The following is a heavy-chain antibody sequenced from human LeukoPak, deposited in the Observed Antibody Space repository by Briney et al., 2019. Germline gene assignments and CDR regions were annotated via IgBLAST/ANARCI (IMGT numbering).Heavy chain of an antibody. CDR1: GYSFTSYW. CDR3: ARLGGGYCSSTSCHGSYGY. Sequence: GESLKISCKGSGYSFTSYWIGWVRQMPGKGPEWMGILYPGDSDTRYSPSFQGQVTISAEKSISTAYQQWSSLKASDTAMYYCARLGGGYCSSTSCHGSYGYWGQGTLVTVSS. V-gene: IGHV5-51*01. J-gene: IGHJ4*02. D-gene: IGHD2-2*01. CDR2: LYPGDSDT.